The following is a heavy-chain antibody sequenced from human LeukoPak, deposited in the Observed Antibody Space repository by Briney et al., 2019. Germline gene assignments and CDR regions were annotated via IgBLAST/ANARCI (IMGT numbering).Heavy chain of an antibody. CDR2: ISGSGGDT. CDR3: ARSELGYNYHYMDV. V-gene: IGHV3-23*01. J-gene: IGHJ6*03. CDR1: GFSFSSFG. D-gene: IGHD3-10*01. Sequence: GGTLRLSCAASGFSFSSFGISWVRQAPGKGLEWASGISGSGGDTYYADSVKGRFTISRDNSKSSLYLQMNSLRAEDTAVYYCARSELGYNYHYMDVWGKGTTVTISS.